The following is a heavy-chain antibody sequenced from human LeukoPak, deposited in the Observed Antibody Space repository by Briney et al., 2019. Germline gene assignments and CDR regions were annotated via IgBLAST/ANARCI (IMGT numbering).Heavy chain of an antibody. V-gene: IGHV1-46*01. J-gene: IGHJ6*03. Sequence: ASVKVSCKASGYTFTSYYMHWVRQAPGQGLEWMGIINTSGGSTSYAQKFQGRVTITADKSTSTAYMELSSLRSEDMAVYYCYYYYMDVWGKGTTVTVSS. CDR3: YYYYMDV. CDR1: GYTFTSYY. CDR2: INTSGGST.